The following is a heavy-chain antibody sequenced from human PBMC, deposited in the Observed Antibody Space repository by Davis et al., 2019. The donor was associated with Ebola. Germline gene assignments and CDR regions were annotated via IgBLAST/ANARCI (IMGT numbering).Heavy chain of an antibody. V-gene: IGHV1-2*06. CDR1: GYTFSDYY. J-gene: IGHJ4*02. CDR2: INPNSGGT. D-gene: IGHD4-17*01. Sequence: AASVKVSCKASGYTFSDYYMHWVRQAPGQGLEWMGRINPNSGGTDYGQKFQGRVTVTRDTSITTAYMELSRLRYDDTAVYYCAMTTVTAVDGIFYFDNWGQGTVVTVS. CDR3: AMTTVTAVDGIFYFDN.